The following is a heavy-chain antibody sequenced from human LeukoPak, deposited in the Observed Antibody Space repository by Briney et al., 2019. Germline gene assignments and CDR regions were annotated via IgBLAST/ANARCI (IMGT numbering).Heavy chain of an antibody. CDR2: IYYSGGT. V-gene: IGHV4-39*01. CDR1: VGTISSDNYH. Sequence: PSETVSLTCTVSVGTISSDNYHWGWIRQPPGKGLEWIGSIYYSGGTYYNPSLKSRVTISVDTSKNQFSLKLSSVTAADTAVYYCAGRFLEWLLDYWGQGTLVTVSS. J-gene: IGHJ4*02. CDR3: AGRFLEWLLDY. D-gene: IGHD3-3*01.